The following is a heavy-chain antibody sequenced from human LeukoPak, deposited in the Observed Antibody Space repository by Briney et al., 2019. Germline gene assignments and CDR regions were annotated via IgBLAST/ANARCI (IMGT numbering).Heavy chain of an antibody. D-gene: IGHD5-12*01. V-gene: IGHV1-2*02. Sequence: ASVTVSCKASGYTFTGYYMHWVRQAPGQGLEWMGWINPNSGGTNYAQKFQGRVTMTRDTSISTAYMELSRLRSDDTAVYYCARVGIVATTVDYWGQGTLVTVSS. J-gene: IGHJ4*02. CDR2: INPNSGGT. CDR3: ARVGIVATTVDY. CDR1: GYTFTGYY.